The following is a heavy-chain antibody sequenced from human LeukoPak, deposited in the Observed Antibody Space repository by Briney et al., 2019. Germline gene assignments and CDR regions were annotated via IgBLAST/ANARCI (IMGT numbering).Heavy chain of an antibody. Sequence: GASVKVSCKASGYTFTSYGISWVRQAPGQGLEWMGWISAYNGNTNYAQKLQGRVTMTTDTSTSTAYMELRSPRSDDTAVYYCARDFDPDYGDYYYFDYWGQGTLVTVSS. CDR3: ARDFDPDYGDYYYFDY. D-gene: IGHD4-17*01. V-gene: IGHV1-18*01. CDR1: GYTFTSYG. CDR2: ISAYNGNT. J-gene: IGHJ4*02.